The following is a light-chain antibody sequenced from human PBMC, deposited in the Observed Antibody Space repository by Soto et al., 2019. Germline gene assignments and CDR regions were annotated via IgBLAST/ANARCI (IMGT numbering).Light chain of an antibody. J-gene: IGLJ2*01. V-gene: IGLV2-8*01. CDR2: EVS. Sequence: QSVLTQPPSASGSPGQSVTISCTGTSLDVGGYNYVSWYQQHPGKAPKLMIYEVSKRPSGVPDRFSGSKSGNTASLTVSGLQAEDEADYYCSSYAGSNNLVFGGGTKLTVL. CDR1: SLDVGGYNY. CDR3: SSYAGSNNLV.